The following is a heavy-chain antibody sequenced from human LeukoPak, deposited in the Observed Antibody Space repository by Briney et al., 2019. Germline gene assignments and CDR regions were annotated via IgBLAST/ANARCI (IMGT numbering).Heavy chain of an antibody. J-gene: IGHJ3*02. CDR3: ARENVVVITTRADAFDI. CDR2: INTNTGNP. CDR1: GYTFTSYA. V-gene: IGHV7-4-1*02. Sequence: GASVKVSCKASGYTFTSYAMNWVRQAPGQGLEWMGWINTNTGNPTYAQGFTGRFVFSLDTSVSTAYLQISSLKAEDTAVYYCARENVVVITTRADAFDIWGQGTMVTVSS. D-gene: IGHD3-22*01.